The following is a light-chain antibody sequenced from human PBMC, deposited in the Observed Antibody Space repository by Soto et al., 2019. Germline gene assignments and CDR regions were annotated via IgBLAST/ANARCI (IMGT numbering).Light chain of an antibody. CDR2: GAS. CDR3: RQYGSSPRT. CDR1: QSVTSGY. J-gene: IGKJ1*01. Sequence: EIVLTQSPGTLSLSPGERATLSCRASQSVTSGYLAWYQQRPGQAPRLLIYGASSRATGIPDRFSGSGSGTDFTLTISRLEPEDFAVYHCRQYGSSPRTFGQGTKVEIK. V-gene: IGKV3-20*01.